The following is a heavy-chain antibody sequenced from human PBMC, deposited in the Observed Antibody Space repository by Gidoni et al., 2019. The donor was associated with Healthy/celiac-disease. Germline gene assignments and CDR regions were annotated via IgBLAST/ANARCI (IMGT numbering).Heavy chain of an antibody. CDR2: ISSSSSTI. Sequence: GVRQAPGKGLEWVSYISSSSSTIYYADSVKGRFTISRDNAKNSLYLQMNSLRAEDTAVYYCARVSSLKWKLPAEGSFDIWGQGTMVTVSS. D-gene: IGHD1-26*01. CDR3: ARVSSLKWKLPAEGSFDI. V-gene: IGHV3-48*01. J-gene: IGHJ3*02.